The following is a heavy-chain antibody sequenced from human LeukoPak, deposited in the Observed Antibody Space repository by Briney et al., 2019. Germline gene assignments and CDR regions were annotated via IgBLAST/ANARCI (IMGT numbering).Heavy chain of an antibody. CDR3: ARVTYSGYGPFDY. V-gene: IGHV4-31*03. J-gene: IGHJ4*02. Sequence: SQTLSHTCTVSGGSISSGGYYWSWIRQHPGKGLEWIGYIYYSGSTYYNPSLKSRVTISVDTSKNQFSLKLSSVTAADTAVYYCARVTYSGYGPFDYWGQGTLVTVSS. D-gene: IGHD5-12*01. CDR1: GGSISSGGYY. CDR2: IYYSGST.